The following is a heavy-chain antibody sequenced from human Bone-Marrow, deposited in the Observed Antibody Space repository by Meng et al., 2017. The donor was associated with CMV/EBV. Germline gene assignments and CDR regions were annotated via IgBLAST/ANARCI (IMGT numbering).Heavy chain of an antibody. CDR3: ARVSPIIHYYYYGMDV. CDR2: IYYSGST. Sequence: GSLRLSCTVPGGSISSYYWSWIRQPPGKGLEWIGYIYYSGSTNYNPSFKSRVTISVDTSKNQFSLKLSSVTAADTAVYYCARVSPIIHYYYYGMDVWGQGTTVTVSS. V-gene: IGHV4-59*01. D-gene: IGHD2-8*01. CDR1: GGSISSYY. J-gene: IGHJ6*02.